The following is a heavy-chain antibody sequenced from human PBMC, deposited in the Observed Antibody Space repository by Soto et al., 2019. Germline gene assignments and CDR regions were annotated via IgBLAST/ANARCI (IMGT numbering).Heavy chain of an antibody. D-gene: IGHD2-2*01. CDR1: GFTFSRYV. V-gene: IGHV3-23*01. CDR3: ARVPDLDYCSRTSCLYYFDY. CDR2: INSNGGST. J-gene: IGHJ4*02. Sequence: EVQLLESGGGLVQPGGSLRLSCVASGFTFSRYVMTWVRQAPGKGLEWVSTINSNGGSTYYTDSVKGRFTISRDNSKNSLYLQMNGLRAYDTAVYLCARVPDLDYCSRTSCLYYFDYWGQGALVTVSS.